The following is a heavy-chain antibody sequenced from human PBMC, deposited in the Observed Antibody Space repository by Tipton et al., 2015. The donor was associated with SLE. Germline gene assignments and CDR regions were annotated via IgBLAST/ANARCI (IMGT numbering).Heavy chain of an antibody. J-gene: IGHJ4*02. V-gene: IGHV4-34*01. D-gene: IGHD3-10*01. CDR1: GGSFSGYY. CDR3: ARGLSGSYYNRGYFDY. Sequence: TLSLTCAVYGGSFSGYYWSWIRQPPGKGLEWIGEINHSGSTNYNPSLKSRVTISVDTSKNQFSLKLSSVTAADTAVYYCARGLSGSYYNRGYFDYWGQGTLVTVSS. CDR2: INHSGST.